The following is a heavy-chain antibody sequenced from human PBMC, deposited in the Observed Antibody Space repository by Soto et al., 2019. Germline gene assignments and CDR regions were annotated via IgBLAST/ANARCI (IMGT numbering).Heavy chain of an antibody. D-gene: IGHD3-10*01. V-gene: IGHV1-24*01. Sequence: ASVKVSCKVSGYTLTELSMHCVRQAPGKGLEWMGGFDPEDGETIYAQKFQGRVTMTEDTSTDTAYMELSSLRSEDTAVYYCATGDYYGSGSYSHNWFDPWGQGTLVTVSS. J-gene: IGHJ5*02. CDR1: GYTLTELS. CDR3: ATGDYYGSGSYSHNWFDP. CDR2: FDPEDGET.